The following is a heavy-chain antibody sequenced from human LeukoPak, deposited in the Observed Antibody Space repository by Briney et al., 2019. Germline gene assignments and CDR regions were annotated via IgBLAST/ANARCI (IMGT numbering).Heavy chain of an antibody. CDR1: GFTFSDYN. J-gene: IGHJ4*02. CDR3: ARVGKYSSSPWYFDY. V-gene: IGHV4-34*01. D-gene: IGHD6-6*01. CDR2: INRSGST. Sequence: GSLRLSCAASGFTFSDYNMRWIRQPPGKGLEWIGEINRSGSTNYNPSLKSRVTISVDTSKNQFSLKLSSVTAADTAVYYCARVGKYSSSPWYFDYWGQGTLVTVSS.